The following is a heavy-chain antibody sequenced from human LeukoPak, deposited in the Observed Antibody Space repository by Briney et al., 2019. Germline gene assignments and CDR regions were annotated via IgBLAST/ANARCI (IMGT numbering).Heavy chain of an antibody. CDR2: IKQDGSEK. CDR1: GFTFTNYW. Sequence: GGSLRLSCAACGFTFTNYWMSWVRQAPGKGLEWVANIKQDGSEKYYVDSVKGRFTISRDNAKESLYLQMNSLRAEDTAVYYCARSSIAAAGTLDYWGQGTLVTVSS. V-gene: IGHV3-7*01. D-gene: IGHD6-13*01. CDR3: ARSSIAAAGTLDY. J-gene: IGHJ4*02.